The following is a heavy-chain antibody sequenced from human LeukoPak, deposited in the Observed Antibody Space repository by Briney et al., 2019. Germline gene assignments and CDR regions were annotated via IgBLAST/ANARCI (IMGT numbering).Heavy chain of an antibody. V-gene: IGHV3-30*04. CDR1: GFTFSSYA. Sequence: GGSLRLSCAASGFTFSSYAMHWVRQAPGKGLEWVAVISYDGSNKYYADSVKGRFTISRDNSKNPLYLQMNSLRAEDTAVYYCAREYDILTGSGLDYWGQGTLVTVSS. CDR2: ISYDGSNK. J-gene: IGHJ4*02. CDR3: AREYDILTGSGLDY. D-gene: IGHD3-9*01.